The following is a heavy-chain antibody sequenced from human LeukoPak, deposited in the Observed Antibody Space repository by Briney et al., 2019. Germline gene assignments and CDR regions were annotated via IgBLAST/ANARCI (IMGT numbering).Heavy chain of an antibody. CDR2: ISAYNGNT. Sequence: GASVKVSCKASGYTFTSYGISWVRQAPGQGLEWMGWISAYNGNTNYAQKLQGRVTMTTDTSTSTAYMELRSLRSDDTAVYYCARDGSARIFYYYYMDVWGKGTTVTVSS. V-gene: IGHV1-18*01. CDR1: GYTFTSYG. CDR3: ARDGSARIFYYYYMDV. D-gene: IGHD6-6*01. J-gene: IGHJ6*03.